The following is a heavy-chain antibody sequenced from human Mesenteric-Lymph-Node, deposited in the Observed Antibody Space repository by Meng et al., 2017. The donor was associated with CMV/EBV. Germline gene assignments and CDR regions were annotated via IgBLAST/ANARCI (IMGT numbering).Heavy chain of an antibody. J-gene: IGHJ4*02. CDR1: GSSPSTSGVG. V-gene: IGHV2-5*02. CDR3: AHTNWGSLVFDY. D-gene: IGHD7-27*01. Sequence: TLSGSSPSTSGVGVGWIRQPPGKALEWLALNYWDDDKRYSPSLKSKLNVTKDTSKNQVVLTMTNMDPVDTATYYCAHTNWGSLVFDYWGQGTLVTVSS. CDR2: NYWDDDK.